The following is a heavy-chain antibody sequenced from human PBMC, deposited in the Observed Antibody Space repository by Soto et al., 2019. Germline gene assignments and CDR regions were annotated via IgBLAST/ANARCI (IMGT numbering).Heavy chain of an antibody. V-gene: IGHV1-46*01. CDR2: INPSGGST. D-gene: IGHD1-26*01. J-gene: IGHJ6*02. CDR1: RYTFTNFY. CDR3: ARSQVGRPLHV. Sequence: ASVKVSCKACRYTFTNFYIHWLGQAPGQGLEWMGIINPSGGSTTYPQKFQGRVTMTRDTSTSTVHMELITLRSEDTAVYYCARSQVGRPLHVLGPGTTVIVSS.